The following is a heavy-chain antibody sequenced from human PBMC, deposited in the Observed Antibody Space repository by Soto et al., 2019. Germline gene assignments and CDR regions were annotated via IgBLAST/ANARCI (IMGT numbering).Heavy chain of an antibody. V-gene: IGHV3-21*01. Sequence: EVQLVESGGGLVKPGGSLRLSCAASGFTFSSYSMNWVRQAPGKGLELVSAISSRSSYIYYADSVKDRFTISRYNAKNSLYQQIHILRAEDTAVYYCAREGVQHGSGPYYYYGMVVWGQGTTVTVSS. CDR3: AREGVQHGSGPYYYYGMVV. CDR2: ISSRSSYI. J-gene: IGHJ6*02. CDR1: GFTFSSYS. D-gene: IGHD3-10*01.